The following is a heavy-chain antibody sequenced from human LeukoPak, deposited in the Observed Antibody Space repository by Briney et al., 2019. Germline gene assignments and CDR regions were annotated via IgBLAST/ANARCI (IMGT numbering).Heavy chain of an antibody. D-gene: IGHD3-9*01. CDR1: GGSFSGYY. CDR3: ARRSPRPLRYFDWSPPYNWFDP. CDR2: INHSGST. Sequence: PSETLSLTCAVYGGSFSGYYWSWIRQPPGKGLEWIGEINHSGSTNYNPSLKSRVTISVDTSKNQFSLKLSSVTAADTAVYYCARRSPRPLRYFDWSPPYNWFDPWGQGTLVTVSS. V-gene: IGHV4-34*01. J-gene: IGHJ5*02.